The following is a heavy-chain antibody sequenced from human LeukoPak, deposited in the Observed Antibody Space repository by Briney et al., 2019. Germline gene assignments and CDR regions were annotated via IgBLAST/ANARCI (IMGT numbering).Heavy chain of an antibody. CDR2: INSDGSST. CDR3: ARGPIIRGLTPSDY. CDR1: GFSFSIYW. V-gene: IGHV3-74*01. D-gene: IGHD4-23*01. Sequence: GGSLRLSCAASGFSFSIYWMHWVRHVPGKGLVWVSRINSDGSSTNYADSVKGRFTISRDNAKNTLYLQMNSLRAEDTAVYYCARGPIIRGLTPSDYWGQGTLVTVSS. J-gene: IGHJ4*02.